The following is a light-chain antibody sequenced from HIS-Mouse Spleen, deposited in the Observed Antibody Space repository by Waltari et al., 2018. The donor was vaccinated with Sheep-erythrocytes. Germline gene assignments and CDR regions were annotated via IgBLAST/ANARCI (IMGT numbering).Light chain of an antibody. CDR1: SSDVGSYNL. V-gene: IGLV2-23*01. CDR2: EGS. Sequence: QSALTQPASVSGSPGQSITISCTGTSSDVGSYNLVSWYSQHPGKAPKPMIYEGSKRPSGVSNRFSGSKSGNTASLTISGLQAEDEADYYCCSYAGSSTPWVFGGGTKLTVL. CDR3: CSYAGSSTPWV. J-gene: IGLJ3*02.